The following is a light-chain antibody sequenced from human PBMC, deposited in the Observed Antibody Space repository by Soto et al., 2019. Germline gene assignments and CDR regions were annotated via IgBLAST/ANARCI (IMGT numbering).Light chain of an antibody. CDR1: QSISSW. V-gene: IGKV1-5*03. Sequence: DIQMTQSPSTLSASVGDRVTITCRASQSISSWLAWYQQKPGKAPKLLIYKASSLESGVPSRFSGSGSGTEFTLTISSLQPDDFATYYCQQYDSFPYTFGQGTKLEIK. CDR3: QQYDSFPYT. J-gene: IGKJ2*01. CDR2: KAS.